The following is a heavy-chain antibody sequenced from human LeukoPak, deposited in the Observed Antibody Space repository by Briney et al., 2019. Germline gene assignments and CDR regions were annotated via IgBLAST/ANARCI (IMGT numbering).Heavy chain of an antibody. V-gene: IGHV1-2*06. CDR1: GYTFTGYY. CDR3: ARDRRRDGYTDAFDI. CDR2: INPNSGGT. D-gene: IGHD5-24*01. J-gene: IGHJ3*02. Sequence: ASVKVSCKASGYTFTGYYMHWVRQAPGQGLEWMGRINPNSGGTNYAQKFQGRVTMTRDTSTSTVYMELSSLRSEDTAVYYCARDRRRDGYTDAFDIWGQGTMATVSS.